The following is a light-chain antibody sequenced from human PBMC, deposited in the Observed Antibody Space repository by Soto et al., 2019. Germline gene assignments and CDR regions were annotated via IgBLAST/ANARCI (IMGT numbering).Light chain of an antibody. CDR2: GAS. J-gene: IGLJ1*01. CDR1: ITDIGAYNY. CDR3: SSYTSSITPYV. V-gene: IGLV2-14*01. Sequence: QSVLTQPASVSGSPGQSITISCTGTITDIGAYNYVSWYQQHPGKAPKLLIYGASSRPSGVSNRFSGSKSGNAAYLTTSGLQADDEAEYYCSSYTSSITPYVFGTGTKVTVL.